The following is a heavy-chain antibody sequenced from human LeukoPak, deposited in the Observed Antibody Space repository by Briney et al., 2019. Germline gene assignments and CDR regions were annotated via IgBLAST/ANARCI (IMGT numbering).Heavy chain of an antibody. CDR2: MYHGGSA. J-gene: IGHJ4*02. Sequence: SETLSLTCTVSSGSISRYYWSWIRQSPGKALEWIGYMYHGGSAHYSPSLKSRVTISIDTSKNQISLKVASVTAADTAVYFCARVRGQLWPPDYWGQGTQVIVTS. V-gene: IGHV4-59*01. CDR1: SGSISRYY. D-gene: IGHD1-1*01. CDR3: ARVRGQLWPPDY.